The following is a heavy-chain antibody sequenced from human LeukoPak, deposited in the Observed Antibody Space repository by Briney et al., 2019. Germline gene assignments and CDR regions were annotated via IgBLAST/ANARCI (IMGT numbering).Heavy chain of an antibody. CDR3: ARDGGYYYGSGRDDAFDI. J-gene: IGHJ3*02. D-gene: IGHD3-10*01. CDR2: IYYSGST. Sequence: PSETLSLTCTVSGGSVSSGGYYWSWIRQHPGQGLEWIGYIYYSGSTYYNPSLQSRVTISVDTSKNQFSLKLSSVTAADTAVYYCARDGGYYYGSGRDDAFDIWGQGTMVTVSS. V-gene: IGHV4-31*03. CDR1: GGSVSSGGYY.